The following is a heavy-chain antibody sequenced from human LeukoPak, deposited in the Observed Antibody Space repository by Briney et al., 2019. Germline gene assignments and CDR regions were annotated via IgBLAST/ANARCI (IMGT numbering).Heavy chain of an antibody. CDR1: GFTFSSNS. D-gene: IGHD2-15*01. CDR3: AEEYCSGGRCYAYLDY. J-gene: IGHJ4*02. Sequence: GGSLRLSCTASGFTFSSNSMNWVRQVPGKGLEWVSSISSTSSNTYYADSVKGRFTISRDNAKNSLFLQMNSLRAEDTAVYYCAEEYCSGGRCYAYLDYWGPGTLVSVSS. CDR2: ISSTSSNT. V-gene: IGHV3-21*01.